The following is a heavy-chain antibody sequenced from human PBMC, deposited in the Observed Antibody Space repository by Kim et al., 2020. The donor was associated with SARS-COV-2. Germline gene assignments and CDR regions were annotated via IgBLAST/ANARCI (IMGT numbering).Heavy chain of an antibody. V-gene: IGHV1-69*01. Sequence: QKFQGRVTSTADESTSTDYMELSSLRSEDTAVYYCAREFGSNYYYYGMDVWGQGTTVTVSS. J-gene: IGHJ6*02. D-gene: IGHD3-10*01. CDR3: AREFGSNYYYYGMDV.